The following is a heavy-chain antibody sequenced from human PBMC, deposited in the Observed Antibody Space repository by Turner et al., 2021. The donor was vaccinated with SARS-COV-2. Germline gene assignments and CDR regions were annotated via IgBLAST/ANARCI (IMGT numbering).Heavy chain of an antibody. CDR2: IYTSGSA. D-gene: IGHD5-12*01. Sequence: QVQLQESRPGLVKPSETLSLTCSVSGGSISSYYWSWIRQPAGKGLELIGRIYTSGSAKYNPSLQSRVTMSVDTSKTQVSLKLSSVTAADTAVYYFARRYSCFDHGYFDYWGQGTLVTVSS. V-gene: IGHV4-4*07. CDR1: GGSISSYY. CDR3: ARRYSCFDHGYFDY. J-gene: IGHJ4*02.